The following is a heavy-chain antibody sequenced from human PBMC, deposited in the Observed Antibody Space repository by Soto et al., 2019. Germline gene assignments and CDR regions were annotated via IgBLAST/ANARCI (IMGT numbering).Heavy chain of an antibody. CDR1: GGSIYRSGYY. CDR3: GKVLVGATGHTDSDS. V-gene: IGHV4-39*01. J-gene: IGHJ4*02. D-gene: IGHD2-15*01. CDR2: IDYNGVT. Sequence: SETLSLTCTVSGGSIYRSGYYWGWIRQPPGRGLEWIGNIDYNGVTYSNPSLKSRVTISRDTSKNQFSLKLTSVTAADTALYYCGKVLVGATGHTDSDSWGPGTLVTVPQ.